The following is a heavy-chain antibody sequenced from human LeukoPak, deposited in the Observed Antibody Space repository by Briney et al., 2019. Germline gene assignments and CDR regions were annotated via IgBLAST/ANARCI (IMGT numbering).Heavy chain of an antibody. Sequence: GGSLRLSCAASGFTFSNYEMSWFRQAPGKGLEWVGFIRSKAYGGTTEYAASVKGRFTISRDDSKSIAYLQMNSLKTEDTAVYYCTRAAKKWEPRFLHAFDIWGQGTMVTVSS. CDR1: GFTFSNYE. V-gene: IGHV3-49*03. J-gene: IGHJ3*02. CDR2: IRSKAYGGTT. D-gene: IGHD1-26*01. CDR3: TRAAKKWEPRFLHAFDI.